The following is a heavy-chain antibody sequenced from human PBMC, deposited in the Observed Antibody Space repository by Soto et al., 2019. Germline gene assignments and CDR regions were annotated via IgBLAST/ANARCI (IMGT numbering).Heavy chain of an antibody. D-gene: IGHD6-6*01. CDR3: ARTSIAAGDAFDI. CDR1: GGTIIIYA. CDR2: IIPIFGTA. J-gene: IGHJ3*02. V-gene: IGHV1-69*05. Sequence: SVKVSCKASGGTIIIYAISWVRQAPGQGLEWMGGIIPIFGTANYAQKFQGRVTMTRNTSISTAYMELSSLRSEDTAVYYCARTSIAAGDAFDIWGQGTMVTVSS.